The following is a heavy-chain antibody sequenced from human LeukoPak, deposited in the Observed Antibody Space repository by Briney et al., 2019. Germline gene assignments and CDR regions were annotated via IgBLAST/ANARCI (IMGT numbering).Heavy chain of an antibody. Sequence: GGSLRLSCAASGFTFSDYYMSWIRQAPGKGLEWVSYISSSGSTIYYADSVKGRFTISRDNAKNSLYLQMNSLRAEDTAVYYCARVGVYYYDRSGYSNWFDPWGQGTLVTVSS. D-gene: IGHD3-22*01. CDR1: GFTFSDYY. V-gene: IGHV3-11*01. J-gene: IGHJ5*02. CDR2: ISSSGSTI. CDR3: ARVGVYYYDRSGYSNWFDP.